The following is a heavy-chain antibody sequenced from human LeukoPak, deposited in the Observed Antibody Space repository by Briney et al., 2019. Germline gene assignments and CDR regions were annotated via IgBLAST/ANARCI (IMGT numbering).Heavy chain of an antibody. CDR2: IDYSGST. J-gene: IGHJ4*02. Sequence: SETLSLTCTVSGGSISSYYWSWIRQPPGEGLECIGYIDYSGSTNYNPSLKSRVTISVDTSRNQFSLKLSSVTAADTAVYYCARDSGGNYDYWGQGTLVTVSS. V-gene: IGHV4-59*01. CDR3: ARDSGGNYDY. CDR1: GGSISSYY. D-gene: IGHD4-23*01.